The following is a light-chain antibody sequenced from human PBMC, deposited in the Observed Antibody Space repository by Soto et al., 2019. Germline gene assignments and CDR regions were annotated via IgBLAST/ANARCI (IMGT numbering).Light chain of an antibody. J-gene: IGKJ1*01. CDR3: QQANSFPRG. CDR1: QAVSNW. Sequence: DIQLTQSPSSVSASVGDRVTITCRASQAVSNWLAWYQQKPGEAPKLLIFAASRLQRGVPSRFSGSGSGTDFPLTISSLQPEDFATYYCQQANSFPRGFGQGT. V-gene: IGKV1-12*01. CDR2: AAS.